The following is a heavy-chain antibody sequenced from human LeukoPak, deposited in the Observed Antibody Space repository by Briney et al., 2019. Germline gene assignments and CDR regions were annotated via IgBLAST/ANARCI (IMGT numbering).Heavy chain of an antibody. D-gene: IGHD5-18*01. V-gene: IGHV4-34*01. CDR3: ARAMKRGYSYGRIWFDP. Sequence: SETLSLTCAVYGGSFSGYYWSWIRQPPGKGLEWIGEINHSGSTNYNPSLKSRVTISVDTSKNQFSLNLSSVTAADAAVYYCARAMKRGYSYGRIWFDPWGQGTLVTVSS. J-gene: IGHJ5*02. CDR2: INHSGST. CDR1: GGSFSGYY.